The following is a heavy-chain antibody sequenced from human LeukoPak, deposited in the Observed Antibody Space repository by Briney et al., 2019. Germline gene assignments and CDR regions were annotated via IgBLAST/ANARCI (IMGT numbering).Heavy chain of an antibody. J-gene: IGHJ4*02. CDR1: GGSFSGYY. CDR3: ARRRSSSGNRCYPITLDY. CDR2: INHSGST. Sequence: SETLSLTCGAYGGSFSGYYWSWIRQPPGKGLEWIVEINHSGSTNYNPSLKIRVTISVATSKHHFSLKLRSVTAAETAVYYCARRRSSSGNRCYPITLDYWGQGTLVRVS. D-gene: IGHD2-15*01. V-gene: IGHV4-34*01.